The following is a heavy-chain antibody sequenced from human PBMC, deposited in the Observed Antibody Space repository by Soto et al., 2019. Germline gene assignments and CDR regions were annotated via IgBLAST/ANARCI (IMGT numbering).Heavy chain of an antibody. Sequence: GGSLRLSCAASGFTFSDFAMTWVRQAPEKGLEWVSAISGGGGSTYFADSVKGRFTISRDNSKNTVYLQMDSLRAEDTARYYCAKTTGTTWDFGYWGQGTLVTVSS. D-gene: IGHD1-1*01. V-gene: IGHV3-23*01. CDR2: ISGGGGST. CDR3: AKTTGTTWDFGY. CDR1: GFTFSDFA. J-gene: IGHJ4*02.